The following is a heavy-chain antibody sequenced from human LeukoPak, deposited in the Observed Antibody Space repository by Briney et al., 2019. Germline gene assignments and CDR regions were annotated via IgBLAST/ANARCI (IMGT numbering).Heavy chain of an antibody. CDR2: INHSGST. CDR3: ARRRSYHDAFDI. V-gene: IGHV4-39*07. J-gene: IGHJ3*02. D-gene: IGHD1-26*01. CDR1: GGSISSSSYY. Sequence: PSETLSLTCTVSGGSISSSSYYWSWIRQPPGKGLEWIGEINHSGSTNYNPSLKSRVTISVDTSKNQFSLKLSSVTAADTAVYYCARRRSYHDAFDIWGQGTMVTVSS.